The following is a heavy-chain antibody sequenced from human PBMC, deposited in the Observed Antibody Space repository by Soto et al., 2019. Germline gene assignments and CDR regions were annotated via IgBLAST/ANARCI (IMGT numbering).Heavy chain of an antibody. Sequence: EVQLVESGGGLVKPGGSLRLSCAASGFTFSNAWMSWVRQAPGKGLEWVGRIKSKTDGGTTDYAAPVKGRFTISRDDSKNTLYLQMNSLKTEVTAVYYCTTDLIPNYYYYGMDVWGQGTTVTVSS. V-gene: IGHV3-15*01. CDR2: IKSKTDGGTT. J-gene: IGHJ6*02. CDR1: GFTFSNAW. D-gene: IGHD2-21*01. CDR3: TTDLIPNYYYYGMDV.